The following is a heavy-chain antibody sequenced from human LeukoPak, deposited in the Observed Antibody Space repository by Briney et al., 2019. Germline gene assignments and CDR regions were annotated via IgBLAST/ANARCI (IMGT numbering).Heavy chain of an antibody. D-gene: IGHD3-10*01. V-gene: IGHV3-33*01. CDR1: GFTFSSYG. CDR2: IWYDGSNK. J-gene: IGHJ6*02. Sequence: GGSLRLSCAASGFTFSSYGMHWVRQAPGKGLEWVAVIWYDGSNKYYADSVKGRFTISRDNSKNTLYLQMNSLRAEDTAVYYCARRESPHYYGSGSYSLAYYYSYGMDVWGQGTTVTVSS. CDR3: ARRESPHYYGSGSYSLAYYYSYGMDV.